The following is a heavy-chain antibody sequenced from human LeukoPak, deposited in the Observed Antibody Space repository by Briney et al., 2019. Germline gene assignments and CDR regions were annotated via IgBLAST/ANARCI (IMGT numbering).Heavy chain of an antibody. CDR2: INPNSGGT. Sequence: ASVSVSSTASGYTFTVYYMHWVRQAPGQRLGRVGWINPNSGGTNYAQKFQGRVTMTRDTSISTAYMELSRLRSDDTAVYYCASWGLRYFGYPYFDYWGQGTLVTVSS. J-gene: IGHJ4*02. V-gene: IGHV1-2*02. D-gene: IGHD3-9*01. CDR3: ASWGLRYFGYPYFDY. CDR1: GYTFTVYY.